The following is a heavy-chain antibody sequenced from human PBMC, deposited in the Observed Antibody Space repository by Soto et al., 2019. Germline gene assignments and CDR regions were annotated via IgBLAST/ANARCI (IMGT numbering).Heavy chain of an antibody. CDR1: GFSLTTDRVG. D-gene: IGHD1-26*01. CDR2: IYWDDSK. Sequence: QITLKESGPTLVKPTQTLTLTCTFSGFSLTTDRVGVGWIRQPPGEALEWLAVIYWDDSKTYRPSLESRLTMTKDTTTNLVALTMTNMDSLDTATYYCAHAYGGRSLYWGQGTLVTVSS. J-gene: IGHJ4*02. V-gene: IGHV2-5*02. CDR3: AHAYGGRSLY.